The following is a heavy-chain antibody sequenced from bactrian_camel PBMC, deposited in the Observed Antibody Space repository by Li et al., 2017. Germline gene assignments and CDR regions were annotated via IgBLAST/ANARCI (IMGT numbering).Heavy chain of an antibody. D-gene: IGHD6*01. CDR2: IDSDGST. CDR3: ARSPWYDPAV. V-gene: IGHV3S42*01. J-gene: IGHJ4*01. CDR1: GFTFSSSG. Sequence: VQLVESGGGLVEPGGSLRLSCAASGFTFSSSGMTWVRQAPGKEREGVAAIDSDGSTSYADSVKGRFTISGDNAKNTLYLQLTSQKTDDTAMYYCARSPWYDPAVRGQGTQVTVS.